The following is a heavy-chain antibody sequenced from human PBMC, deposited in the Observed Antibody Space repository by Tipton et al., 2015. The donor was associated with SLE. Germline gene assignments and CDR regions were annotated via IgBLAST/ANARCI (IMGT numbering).Heavy chain of an antibody. CDR2: ISSSSSYI. CDR3: ARVGIGSSSWYYAFDI. CDR1: GFTFSSYS. J-gene: IGHJ3*02. V-gene: IGHV3-21*03. D-gene: IGHD6-13*01. Sequence: SLRLSCAASGFTFSSYSMNWVRQVPGKGLEWVSSISSSSSYIDYADSVKGRFTISRENAKNSLYLQMNSLRAEDTAVYYCARVGIGSSSWYYAFDIWGQGTMVTVSS.